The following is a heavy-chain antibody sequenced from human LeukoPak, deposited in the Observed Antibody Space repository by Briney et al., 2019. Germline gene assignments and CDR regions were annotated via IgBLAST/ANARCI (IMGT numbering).Heavy chain of an antibody. V-gene: IGHV4-30-2*01. CDR1: GGSISSDGYY. CDR2: IYHSGRT. J-gene: IGHJ4*02. D-gene: IGHD3-16*01. Sequence: SETLSLTCAVSGGSISSDGYYWNWIRQPPGKGLEWIGFIYHSGRTYYNPSLKSRVTISVDRSKNHFSLKLRSVTAADTAVYYCARGDGAHIGDILDLGPLDYWGQGTLVTVSS. CDR3: ARGDGAHIGDILDLGPLDY.